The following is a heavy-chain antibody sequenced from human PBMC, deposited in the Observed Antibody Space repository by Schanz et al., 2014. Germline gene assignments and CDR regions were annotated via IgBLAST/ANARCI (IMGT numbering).Heavy chain of an antibody. Sequence: EVQLVESGGGLVQPGGSLRLSCAASGFTFSSYWRSWVRQAPGEGLEWVANIKQDGSEKYYVDSVKGRFTISRDNAKNSLYLQMNSLRPEDTAVYYCAKYGGELGVSFEYWGQGTLVTVSS. CDR2: IKQDGSEK. CDR1: GFTFSSYW. D-gene: IGHD7-27*01. V-gene: IGHV3-7*01. CDR3: AKYGGELGVSFEY. J-gene: IGHJ4*02.